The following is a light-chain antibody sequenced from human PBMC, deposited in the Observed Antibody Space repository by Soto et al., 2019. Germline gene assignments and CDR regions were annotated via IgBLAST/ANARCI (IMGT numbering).Light chain of an antibody. CDR1: QSVTSSY. V-gene: IGKV3-20*01. J-gene: IGKJ4*01. CDR2: GAS. CDR3: QQYGNSPRVT. Sequence: EIVLTQSPGTLYLSPGEIATLSCRASQSVTSSYLAWYQQKPGQAPRLLIYGASSRATGIPDRFSGSGSGTDFTLTISRLEPEDFAVYYCQQYGNSPRVTFGGGTKVEIK.